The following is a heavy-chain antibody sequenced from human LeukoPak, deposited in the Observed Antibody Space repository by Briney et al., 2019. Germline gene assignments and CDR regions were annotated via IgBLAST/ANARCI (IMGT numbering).Heavy chain of an antibody. CDR2: ISYDGRNK. J-gene: IGHJ4*02. CDR3: EKDRGYSHGFEY. V-gene: IGHV3-30*18. CDR1: GFTFNSYD. D-gene: IGHD5-12*01. Sequence: PGGSLRLSCAASGFTFNSYDMHGVRQSPGKGLEWVAAISYDGRNKEYVDSVKGRFTISRDNSKNTLYLQMNRLRAEDTAVYYCEKDRGYSHGFEYWGQGALVTVYS.